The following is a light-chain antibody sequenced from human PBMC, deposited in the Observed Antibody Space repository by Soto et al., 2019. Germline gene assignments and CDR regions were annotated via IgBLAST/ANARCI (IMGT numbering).Light chain of an antibody. Sequence: EIVMTQSPATLSVSPGERATLFCRASQSVSSNLAWYQQKPGQAPRLLIYGASTRATGIPARFSGSGSGTEFTLTISSLQSEDFAVYYCQQYNNWPPYNFGQGTKLEIK. CDR2: GAS. J-gene: IGKJ2*01. CDR3: QQYNNWPPYN. V-gene: IGKV3-15*01. CDR1: QSVSSN.